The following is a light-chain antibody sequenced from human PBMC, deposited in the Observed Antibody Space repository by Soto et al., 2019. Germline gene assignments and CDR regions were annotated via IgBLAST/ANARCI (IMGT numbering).Light chain of an antibody. CDR1: SSNIRAGYD. CDR2: GNN. CDR3: QSYDSSLSGFYV. V-gene: IGLV1-40*01. Sequence: QCVLAKPPSVSAAPGQRVTISCTWSSSNIRAGYDVHWYQQLPGTAPKLLIYGNNNRPSGVPDRFSGSKSDTSASLAITGLKAEDEADYYCQSYDSSLSGFYVFGPGTKVTV. J-gene: IGLJ1*01.